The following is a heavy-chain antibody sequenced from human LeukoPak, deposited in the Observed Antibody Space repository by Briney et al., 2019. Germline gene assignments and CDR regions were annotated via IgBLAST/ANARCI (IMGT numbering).Heavy chain of an antibody. D-gene: IGHD3-9*01. Sequence: PGGSLRLSCAASGFTFSDYYMSWIRQAPGKGLEWVSYISSSGSTIYYADSVKGRFTISRDNAKNSLYLQMNSLRAEDTAVYYCATVYVILTGYYTGLDYWGQGTLVTVSS. CDR1: GFTFSDYY. J-gene: IGHJ4*02. V-gene: IGHV3-11*04. CDR3: ATVYVILTGYYTGLDY. CDR2: ISSSGSTI.